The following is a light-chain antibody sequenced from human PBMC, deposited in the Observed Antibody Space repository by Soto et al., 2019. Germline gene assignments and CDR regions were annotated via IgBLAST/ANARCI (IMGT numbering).Light chain of an antibody. J-gene: IGLJ2*01. V-gene: IGLV1-40*01. CDR2: ANI. CDR3: QSYDSSLSVV. Sequence: QSVLTQPPSVSGAPGQGVTISCTGSSSNIGAGYDVHWYQQLPGTAPKLLIYANINRPSGVPDRFSGSTSGTSASLAITGLQAEDEADYYCQSYDSSLSVVFGGGTKLTVL. CDR1: SSNIGAGYD.